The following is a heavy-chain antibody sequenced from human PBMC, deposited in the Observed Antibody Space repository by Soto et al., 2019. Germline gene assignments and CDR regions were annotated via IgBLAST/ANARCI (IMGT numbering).Heavy chain of an antibody. V-gene: IGHV1-18*01. CDR3: ARPQKDILTDSYTNYFDP. CDR2: ISAYNGNT. CDR1: GFTFSNYG. D-gene: IGHD3-9*01. J-gene: IGHJ5*02. Sequence: QVQLVQSGAEVKKPGASVKVSCKASGFTFSNYGITWLRQVPGQGLEWMGWISAYNGNTVHAQEYQGRLTMTTDTSTSTAYMELRSLRPDDTAVYYCARPQKDILTDSYTNYFDPWGQGTLVTVSS.